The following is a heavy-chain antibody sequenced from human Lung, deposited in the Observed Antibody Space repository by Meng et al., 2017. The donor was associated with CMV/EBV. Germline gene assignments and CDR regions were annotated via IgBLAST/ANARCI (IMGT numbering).Heavy chain of an antibody. V-gene: IGHV1-69*05. Sequence: TAKVSCXASGGTFSSYASSWVRQAPGQGLEWMGGIIPIFGTANYAQKVQSRVTITTDETTSTAYMELSSLRSEDTAVYYCARDEVIKDDAFDIWGQGTMVTVSS. D-gene: IGHD3-10*01. CDR1: GGTFSSYA. CDR2: IIPIFGTA. CDR3: ARDEVIKDDAFDI. J-gene: IGHJ3*02.